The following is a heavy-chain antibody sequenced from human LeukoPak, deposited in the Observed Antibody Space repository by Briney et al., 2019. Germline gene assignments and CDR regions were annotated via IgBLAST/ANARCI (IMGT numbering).Heavy chain of an antibody. CDR2: ISWNSGSI. V-gene: IGHV3-9*01. Sequence: GGSLRLSCAASGFTFDDYAMHWVRQAPGKGLEWVSGISWNSGSIGYADSVKGRFTISRDNAKNSLYLQMNSLRAEDTALYYCAKANHRRWYRAFDIWGQGTMVTVSS. CDR1: GFTFDDYA. J-gene: IGHJ3*02. CDR3: AKANHRRWYRAFDI. D-gene: IGHD6-13*01.